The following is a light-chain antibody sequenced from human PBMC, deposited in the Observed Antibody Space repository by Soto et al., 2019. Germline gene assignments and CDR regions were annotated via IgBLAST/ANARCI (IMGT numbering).Light chain of an antibody. V-gene: IGLV2-14*01. CDR2: DVS. Sequence: QSALTQPASVSGSPGQSITISCTGTSSDVGGYNYVSWYQQHPGKAPKLMIYDVSNRPSGVSNRFSGSKSGNTASLTISGVQHEDEADYYCCSYTSSSTPYVFGTGTKLTVL. J-gene: IGLJ1*01. CDR3: CSYTSSSTPYV. CDR1: SSDVGGYNY.